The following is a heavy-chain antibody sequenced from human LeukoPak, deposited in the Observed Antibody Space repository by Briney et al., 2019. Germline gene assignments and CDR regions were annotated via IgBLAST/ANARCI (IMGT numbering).Heavy chain of an antibody. J-gene: IGHJ4*02. CDR3: ARDREGYIPND. D-gene: IGHD6-13*01. CDR2: INSDGSST. CDR1: GFTFSSYW. Sequence: GGSLRLSCAASGFTFSSYWMHWVRQAPGKGLVWVSRINSDGSSTSYADSVKGRFTISRDNAKNTLYLQTNSLRAEDTAVYYCARDREGYIPNDWGQGTLVTVSS. V-gene: IGHV3-74*01.